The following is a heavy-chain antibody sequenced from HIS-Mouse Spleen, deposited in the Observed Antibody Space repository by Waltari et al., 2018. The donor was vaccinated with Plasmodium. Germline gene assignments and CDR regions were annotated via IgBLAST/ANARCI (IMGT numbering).Heavy chain of an antibody. Sequence: QVQLQQWGAGLLKPSETLSLTCAVYGGSFSGYYWSWIRQPPGKGLEWIGEINHSGETNYNPSLKSRVTISVDTSKNQFSLKLSSVTAADTAVYYCARVTSSGVYWYFDLWGRGTLVTVSS. CDR3: ARVTSSGVYWYFDL. CDR1: GGSFSGYY. D-gene: IGHD3-3*01. J-gene: IGHJ2*01. CDR2: INHSGET. V-gene: IGHV4-34*01.